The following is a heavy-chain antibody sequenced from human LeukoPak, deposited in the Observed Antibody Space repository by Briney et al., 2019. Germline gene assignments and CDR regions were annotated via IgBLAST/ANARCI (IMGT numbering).Heavy chain of an antibody. D-gene: IGHD6-19*01. CDR2: IYYSGST. CDR3: ARAYSSGWYGFAFDI. J-gene: IGHJ3*02. Sequence: RSSETLSLTCTVSGGSISSSYWSWIRQPPGKGLEWIAYIYYSGSTNYNPSPKSRVTISVDTSKNQFSLKLSSVTAADTAVYYCARAYSSGWYGFAFDIWGQGTMVTVSS. CDR1: GGSISSSY. V-gene: IGHV4-59*01.